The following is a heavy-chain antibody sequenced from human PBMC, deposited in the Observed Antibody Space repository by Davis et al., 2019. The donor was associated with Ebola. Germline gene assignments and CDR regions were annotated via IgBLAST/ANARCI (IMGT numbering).Heavy chain of an antibody. CDR2: INPSGGST. CDR3: ARAGLRPYYGMDV. Sequence: ASVKVSCKASGGTFSSYAISWVRQAPGQGLEWMGIINPSGGSTSNAQKFQGRVTMTRDTSTSTVYMELSSLRSEDTAVYYCARAGLRPYYGMDVWGQGTTVTVSS. V-gene: IGHV1-46*01. CDR1: GGTFSSYA. J-gene: IGHJ6*02. D-gene: IGHD4-17*01.